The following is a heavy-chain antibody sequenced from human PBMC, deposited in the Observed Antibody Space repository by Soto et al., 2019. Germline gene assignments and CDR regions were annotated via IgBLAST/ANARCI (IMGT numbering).Heavy chain of an antibody. Sequence: QVQLVESGGGVIQRGRSLRLSCTASGFTFSSYGMHWVRHAPGKGLEWVALVWYDGGNKYYADSVKGRFTISRDNSKNTLYLQMNSLRDEDTAVYYCVRAAGYSGNDYVYYYGMDVWGQGTTVTVSS. D-gene: IGHD5-12*01. CDR1: GFTFSSYG. CDR2: VWYDGGNK. J-gene: IGHJ6*02. CDR3: VRAAGYSGNDYVYYYGMDV. V-gene: IGHV3-33*01.